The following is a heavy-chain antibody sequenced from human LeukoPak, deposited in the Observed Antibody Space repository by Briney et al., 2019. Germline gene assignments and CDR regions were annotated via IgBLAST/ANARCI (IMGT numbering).Heavy chain of an antibody. V-gene: IGHV3-23*01. CDR1: GFTFSTYG. CDR2: ISGSGGGK. D-gene: IGHD5-12*01. J-gene: IGHJ6*02. CDR3: ARESRSRYSGYDLTDYYYYGMDV. Sequence: GGSLRLSCAASGFTFSTYGMNWVRQAPGKGLEWVSAISGSGGGKYYADSVKGRFTISRDNSKNTLFLEMNSLRAEDTAVYYCARESRSRYSGYDLTDYYYYGMDVWGQGTTVTVSS.